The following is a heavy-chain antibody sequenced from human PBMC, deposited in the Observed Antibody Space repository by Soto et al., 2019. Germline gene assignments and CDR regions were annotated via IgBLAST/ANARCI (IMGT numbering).Heavy chain of an antibody. CDR1: GYSISSGYY. D-gene: IGHD3-3*01. Sequence: SETLSLTFAVSGYSISSGYYWGWLRPPPGKGLEWIGSIYHSGSTYYNPSLKSRVTISVDTSKNQFSLKLSPVTAADTAVYYCARSPSVLRFLEWVSLNWFDPWGQGTLVTVSS. J-gene: IGHJ5*02. CDR2: IYHSGST. CDR3: ARSPSVLRFLEWVSLNWFDP. V-gene: IGHV4-38-2*01.